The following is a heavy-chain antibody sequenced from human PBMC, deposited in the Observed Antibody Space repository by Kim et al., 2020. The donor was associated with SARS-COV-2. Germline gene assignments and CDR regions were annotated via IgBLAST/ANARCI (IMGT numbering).Heavy chain of an antibody. D-gene: IGHD6-6*01. Sequence: NYTPSLKSRVTISVDTSKNQFSLKLSSVTAADTAVYYCARDEEYTDAFDIWGQGTMVTVSS. CDR3: ARDEEYTDAFDI. V-gene: IGHV4-59*01. J-gene: IGHJ3*02.